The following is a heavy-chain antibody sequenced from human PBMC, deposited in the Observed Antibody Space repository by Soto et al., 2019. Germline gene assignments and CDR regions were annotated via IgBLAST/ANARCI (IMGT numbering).Heavy chain of an antibody. CDR1: GFTFSSYS. CDR2: ISSSSSYI. Sequence: EVQLVESGGGLVKPGGSLRLSCAASGFTFSSYSMNWVRQAPGKGLEWVSSISSSSSYIYYADSVKGRFTISRDNAKNSLYLQMNSLRAEDTAVYYCARDRGVTGDYGMDVWGQGTTVTVSS. D-gene: IGHD4-4*01. J-gene: IGHJ6*02. V-gene: IGHV3-21*01. CDR3: ARDRGVTGDYGMDV.